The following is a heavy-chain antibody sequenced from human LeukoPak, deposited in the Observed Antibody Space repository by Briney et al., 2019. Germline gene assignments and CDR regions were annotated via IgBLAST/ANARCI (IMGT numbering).Heavy chain of an antibody. J-gene: IGHJ4*02. CDR2: IYYSGST. Sequence: SETLSLTCTVSGGSISSSSYYWGWIRQPPGKGLEWIGSIYYSGSTYYNPSPKSRVTISVDTSKNQFSLKLSSVTAADTAVYYCARGGDLFYGGNSGFFDYWGQGTLVTVSS. V-gene: IGHV4-39*01. D-gene: IGHD2-21*02. CDR3: ARGGDLFYGGNSGFFDY. CDR1: GGSISSSSYY.